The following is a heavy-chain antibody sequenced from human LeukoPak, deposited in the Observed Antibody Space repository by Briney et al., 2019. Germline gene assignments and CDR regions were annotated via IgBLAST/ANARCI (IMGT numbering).Heavy chain of an antibody. J-gene: IGHJ6*02. V-gene: IGHV4-39*01. CDR2: IYYSGST. CDR1: GVSISSSSYY. Sequence: SETLSLTCTVSGVSISSSSYYWGWIRQPPGKGLEWIGSIYYSGSTYYNPSLKSRVTISVDTSKNQFSLKLSSVTAADTAVYYCARNYYYGMDVWGQGTTVTVSS. CDR3: ARNYYYGMDV.